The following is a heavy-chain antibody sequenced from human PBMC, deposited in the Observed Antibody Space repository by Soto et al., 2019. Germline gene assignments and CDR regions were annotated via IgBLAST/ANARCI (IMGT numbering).Heavy chain of an antibody. CDR3: ASVYYYDSSGTLNWFDP. Sequence: SVKVSCKASGGTFSSYAISWVLQAPGQGLEWMGGIIPIFGTANYAQKFQGRVTITADKSTSTAYMELSSLRSEDTAVYYCASVYYYDSSGTLNWFDPWGQGTLVTVSS. J-gene: IGHJ5*02. D-gene: IGHD3-22*01. CDR2: IIPIFGTA. V-gene: IGHV1-69*06. CDR1: GGTFSSYA.